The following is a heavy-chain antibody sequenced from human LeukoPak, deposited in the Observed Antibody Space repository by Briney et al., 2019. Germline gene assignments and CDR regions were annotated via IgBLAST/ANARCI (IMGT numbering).Heavy chain of an antibody. Sequence: GGSLRLSCTASGFTFSNYVMHWVRQAPGKGLEWVAAISYDGSNKYYADSVKGRFSISRDNSKNTPYLQTNSLTPEDTAVYFCTRTSNWNFIRGFDYWGQGTLVTVSS. J-gene: IGHJ4*02. V-gene: IGHV3-30-3*01. CDR1: GFTFSNYV. CDR2: ISYDGSNK. D-gene: IGHD1-7*01. CDR3: TRTSNWNFIRGFDY.